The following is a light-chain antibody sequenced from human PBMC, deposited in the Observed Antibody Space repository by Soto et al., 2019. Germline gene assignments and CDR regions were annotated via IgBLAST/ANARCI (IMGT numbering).Light chain of an antibody. CDR2: WAS. V-gene: IGKV4-1*01. J-gene: IGKJ2*01. CDR3: QQYYSTPYT. CDR1: QSVFSSANSKNF. Sequence: DIVMTQSPDSLAVSLGETATINCKSSQSVFSSANSKNFLARYQQRPGQSPNLLIYWASTRESGVPHRFSGSGSGTDFTLTISSLQAEDVAVYYCQQYYSTPYTFGQGTKLEIK.